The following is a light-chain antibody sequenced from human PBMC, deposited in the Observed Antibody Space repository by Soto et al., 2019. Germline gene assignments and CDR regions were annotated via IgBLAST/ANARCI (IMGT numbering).Light chain of an antibody. CDR3: QQRSNWPPRAYT. Sequence: EIVLTQSPATLSLSPGERATLSCRASQSVSSYLAWYQQKPGQAPRLLIYDASNRATGIPARFSGSGSGTDFNLTISSLEPEDFAVYYCQQRSNWPPRAYTFGQGTKLEIK. CDR2: DAS. CDR1: QSVSSY. V-gene: IGKV3-11*01. J-gene: IGKJ2*01.